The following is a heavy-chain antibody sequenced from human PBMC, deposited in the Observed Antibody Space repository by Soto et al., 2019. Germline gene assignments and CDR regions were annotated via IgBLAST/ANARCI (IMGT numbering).Heavy chain of an antibody. V-gene: IGHV4-30-2*01. CDR3: ARAHYGDYGYGMDV. CDR2: IYHSGTT. D-gene: IGHD4-17*01. J-gene: IGHJ6*02. CDR1: GRSLSRGYYS. Sequence: PSETLSLARAVYGRSLSRGYYSWRWIRQPPGKGLEWIGYIYHSGTTYYNPSLKSRVTISVDRSKNQFSLKLSSVTAADTAVYYCARAHYGDYGYGMDVWGQGTTVTVS.